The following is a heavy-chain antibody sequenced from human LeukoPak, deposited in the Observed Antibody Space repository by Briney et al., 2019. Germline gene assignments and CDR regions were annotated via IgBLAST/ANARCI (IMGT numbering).Heavy chain of an antibody. CDR1: LYTFTSYY. V-gene: IGHV1-46*01. Sequence: AVPVSCKASLYTFTSYYMHWVRQAPGQGREWMGIINPSCGSTSYAQKFQGRVTMTRDTSTSTVYMELSRLRNEDTAVYYGARDGELEISILSPSLDYWGQGTLVTVSS. CDR2: INPSCGST. D-gene: IGHD1-1*01. J-gene: IGHJ4*02. CDR3: ARDGELEISILSPSLDY.